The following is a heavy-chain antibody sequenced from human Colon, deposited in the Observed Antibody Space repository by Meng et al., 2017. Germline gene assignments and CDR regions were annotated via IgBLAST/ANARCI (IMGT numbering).Heavy chain of an antibody. V-gene: IGHV3-30*04. CDR3: ARGNLMFSMIVVATNPNFDY. D-gene: IGHD1-26*01. Sequence: GGSLRLSCAASGFTFSNFAMHWVRQGPGKGLEWLSFISYDGSHSYYADSVRGRFTVSRDNSKNTLYLQMNNLKAEDTAVYYGARGNLMFSMIVVATNPNFDYWGQSTLVTVSS. CDR2: ISYDGSHS. CDR1: GFTFSNFA. J-gene: IGHJ4*02.